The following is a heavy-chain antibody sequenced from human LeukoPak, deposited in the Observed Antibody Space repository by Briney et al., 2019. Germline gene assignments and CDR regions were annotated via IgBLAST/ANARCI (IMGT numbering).Heavy chain of an antibody. D-gene: IGHD6-19*01. CDR2: IYYSGST. CDR1: GGSISSYY. Sequence: SETLSLTCTVSGGSISSYYWSWIRQPPGKGLEWIGYIYYSGSTNYNPSLKSRVTISVDTSKNQFSLKLSSVTAADTAVYYCARTNSSGWSPGLYTWFDPWGQGTLVTVSS. V-gene: IGHV4-59*01. CDR3: ARTNSSGWSPGLYTWFDP. J-gene: IGHJ5*02.